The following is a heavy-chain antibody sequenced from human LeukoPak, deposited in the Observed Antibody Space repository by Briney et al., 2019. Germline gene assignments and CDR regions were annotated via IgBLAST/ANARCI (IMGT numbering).Heavy chain of an antibody. V-gene: IGHV4-39*07. Sequence: SETLFLTCSVSGGSISSSYYYWGWVRQPPGKGLEWIGSIYYSGHTYYNPTLKSRVTISMDTSKNQFSVKLSSVTAADTAVYYCARDIPSGNFDYWGQGTLVTVSS. CDR2: IYYSGHT. D-gene: IGHD4-23*01. J-gene: IGHJ4*02. CDR1: GGSISSSYYY. CDR3: ARDIPSGNFDY.